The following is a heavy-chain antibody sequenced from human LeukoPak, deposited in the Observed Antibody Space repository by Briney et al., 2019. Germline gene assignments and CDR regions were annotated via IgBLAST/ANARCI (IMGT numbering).Heavy chain of an antibody. J-gene: IGHJ5*02. V-gene: IGHV3-11*06. Sequence: GGSLRLSCAASGFTFSDYYMSWIRQAPGKGLEWVSYISSSSSYTNYADSVKGRFTISRDNAKNSLYLQMNSLRAEDTAVYYCARGRVERRPSRTNWFDPWGQGTLVTVSS. CDR3: ARGRVERRPSRTNWFDP. D-gene: IGHD1-1*01. CDR2: ISSSSSYT. CDR1: GFTFSDYY.